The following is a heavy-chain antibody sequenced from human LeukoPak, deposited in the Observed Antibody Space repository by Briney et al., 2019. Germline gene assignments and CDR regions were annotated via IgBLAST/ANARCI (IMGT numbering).Heavy chain of an antibody. CDR3: ARGRTFGVVTNNYYYGMDV. D-gene: IGHD3-3*01. CDR2: MNPNSGNT. V-gene: IGHV1-8*01. J-gene: IGHJ6*02. CDR1: GYTFTSYD. Sequence: ASVKVSCKASGYTFTSYDTNWVRQATGQGLEWMGWMNPNSGNTGYAQKFQGRVTMTRNTSISTAYMELSSLRSEDTAVYYCARGRTFGVVTNNYYYGMDVWGRGTTVTVSS.